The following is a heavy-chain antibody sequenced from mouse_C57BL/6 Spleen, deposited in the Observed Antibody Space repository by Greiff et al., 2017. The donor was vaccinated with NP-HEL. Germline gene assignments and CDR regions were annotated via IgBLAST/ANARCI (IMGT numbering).Heavy chain of an antibody. CDR1: GFTFSDYY. V-gene: IGHV5-12*01. Sequence: DVMLVESGGGLVQPGGSLKLSCAASGFTFSDYYMYWVRQTPEKRLEWVAYISNGGGSTYYPDTVKGRFTISRDNAKNTLYLQMSRLKSEDTAMYYCARNSNLDYWGQGTTLTVSS. CDR3: ARNSNLDY. J-gene: IGHJ2*01. D-gene: IGHD2-5*01. CDR2: ISNGGGST.